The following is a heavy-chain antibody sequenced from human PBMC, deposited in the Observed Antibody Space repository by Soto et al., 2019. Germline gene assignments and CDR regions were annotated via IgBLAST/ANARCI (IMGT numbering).Heavy chain of an antibody. J-gene: IGHJ5*02. CDR2: ISAYNGNT. CDR1: GYPFTSYG. V-gene: IGHV1-18*04. CDR3: ASDRTYDILTGYLNWFDP. Sequence: XSVKVSCKASGYPFTSYGSSWGRQAPGQGLEWMGWISAYNGNTNYAQKLQGRVTMTTDTSTSTAYMELRSLRSDDTAVYYCASDRTYDILTGYLNWFDPWGQGTLVTVS. D-gene: IGHD3-9*01.